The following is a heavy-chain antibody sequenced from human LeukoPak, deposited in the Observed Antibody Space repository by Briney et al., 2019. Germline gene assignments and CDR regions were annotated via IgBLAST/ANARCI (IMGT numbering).Heavy chain of an antibody. V-gene: IGHV4-59*06. CDR1: GGSISSYY. CDR2: IYYSGST. J-gene: IGHJ3*02. CDR3: ARDQYYYDSSGYGDAFDI. Sequence: SETLSLTCTVSGGSISSYYWSWIRQHPGKGLEWIGYIYYSGSTYYNPSLKSRVTISVDTSKNQFSLKLSSVTAADTAVYYCARDQYYYDSSGYGDAFDIWGQGTMVTVSS. D-gene: IGHD3-22*01.